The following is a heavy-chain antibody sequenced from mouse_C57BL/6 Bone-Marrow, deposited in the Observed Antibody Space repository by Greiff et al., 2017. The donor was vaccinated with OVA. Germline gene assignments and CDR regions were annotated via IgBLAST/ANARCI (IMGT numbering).Heavy chain of an antibody. CDR3: ARASNYDAIDY. J-gene: IGHJ4*01. D-gene: IGHD2-5*01. CDR1: GFTFSSYA. Sequence: EVKLMESGGGLVKPGGSLKLSCAASGFTFSSYAMSWVRQTPEKRLEWVATISDGGSYTYYPDNVKGRFTISRDNAKNNLYLQMSHLKSEDTAMYYCARASNYDAIDYWGQGTSVTVSS. CDR2: ISDGGSYT. V-gene: IGHV5-4*03.